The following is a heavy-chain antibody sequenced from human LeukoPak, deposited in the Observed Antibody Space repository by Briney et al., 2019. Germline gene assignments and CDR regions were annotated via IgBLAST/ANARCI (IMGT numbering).Heavy chain of an antibody. D-gene: IGHD6-6*01. CDR1: GGSISSYY. V-gene: IGHV4-4*09. CDR2: IYTSGST. J-gene: IGHJ6*03. CDR3: AGGAARRLYYYYYMDV. Sequence: SETLSLTCTVSGGSISSYYWSWIRQPPGKGLEWIGYIYTSGSTNYNPSLKSRVTISVDTSKNQFSLKLSSVTAADTAAYYCAGGAARRLYYYYYMDVWGKGTTVTVSS.